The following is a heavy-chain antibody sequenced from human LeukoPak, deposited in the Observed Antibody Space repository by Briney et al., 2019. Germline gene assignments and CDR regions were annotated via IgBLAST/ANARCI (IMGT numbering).Heavy chain of an antibody. Sequence: ASVKVSCKASGYTFTSNGISWVRQAPGQGLEWMGWISTYNGNTNYAQTFQGRVTITTDTSTSTAYMELRSLRSDDTPVYYCARIKWELLGPFDYWGQGTLVTVSS. CDR2: ISTYNGNT. V-gene: IGHV1-18*01. J-gene: IGHJ4*02. CDR3: ARIKWELLGPFDY. CDR1: GYTFTSNG. D-gene: IGHD1-26*01.